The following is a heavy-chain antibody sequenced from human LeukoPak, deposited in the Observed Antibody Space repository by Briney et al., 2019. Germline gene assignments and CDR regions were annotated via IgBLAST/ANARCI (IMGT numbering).Heavy chain of an antibody. CDR1: GYTFTSYY. V-gene: IGHV1-46*01. CDR3: ARSLQGFPGGKNFDY. CDR2: ISPSGGST. J-gene: IGHJ4*02. D-gene: IGHD1-26*01. Sequence: ASVKVSCKASGYTFTSYYMHWVRQAPGQGLEWMGIISPSGGSTSYAQKFQGRVTMTRDTSTSTVYMELSSLRSEDTAVYYCARSLQGFPGGKNFDYWGQGTLVTVSS.